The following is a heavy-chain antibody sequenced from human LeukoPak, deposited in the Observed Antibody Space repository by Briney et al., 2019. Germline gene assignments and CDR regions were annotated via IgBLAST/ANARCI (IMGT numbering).Heavy chain of an antibody. J-gene: IGHJ4*02. D-gene: IGHD3-10*01. CDR3: TRGRWFGELLSGY. Sequence: GGSLRLSCTASGFTFGDYAMSWVRQAPGKGLEWVGFIRSKAYGGTTEYAASVKGRFTISRDDSKSIAYLQMNSLKTEDTAVYYCTRGRWFGELLSGYCGQGTLVTVSS. V-gene: IGHV3-49*04. CDR1: GFTFGDYA. CDR2: IRSKAYGGTT.